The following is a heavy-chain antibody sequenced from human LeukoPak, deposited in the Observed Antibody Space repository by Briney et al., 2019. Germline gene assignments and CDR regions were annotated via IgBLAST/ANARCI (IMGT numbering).Heavy chain of an antibody. J-gene: IGHJ4*02. V-gene: IGHV4-34*01. D-gene: IGHD6-13*01. CDR2: INHSGST. CDR3: ARARRWRASSSWYVGYYFDY. Sequence: PSETLSLTCAVYGGSFSGYYWSWIRQPPGKGLEWIGEINHSGSTNYNPSLKSRVTISVDTSKNQFSLKLSSVTAADTAVYYCARARRWRASSSWYVGYYFDYWGQGTLVTVSS. CDR1: GGSFSGYY.